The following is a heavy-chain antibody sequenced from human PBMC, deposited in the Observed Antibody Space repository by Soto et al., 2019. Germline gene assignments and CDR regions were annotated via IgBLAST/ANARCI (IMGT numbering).Heavy chain of an antibody. J-gene: IGHJ6*03. D-gene: IGHD3-16*01. Sequence: GGSLRLSCAASGFTFSSYAMSWVRQAPGKGLEWVSAISGSGGSTYYADSVKGRFTISRDNSKNTLYRQMNSLRAEDTAVYYCAKSKEIKPLYYYYYMDVWGKGTTVTVSS. CDR2: ISGSGGST. CDR1: GFTFSSYA. CDR3: AKSKEIKPLYYYYYMDV. V-gene: IGHV3-23*01.